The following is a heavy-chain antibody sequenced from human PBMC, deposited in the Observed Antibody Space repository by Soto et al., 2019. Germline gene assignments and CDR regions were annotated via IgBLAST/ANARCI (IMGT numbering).Heavy chain of an antibody. CDR3: ARVVTGEEEAFDI. D-gene: IGHD5-18*01. V-gene: IGHV1-18*01. Sequence: ASVKVSCKASGYTFTSYGISWVRQSPGQGLEWMGWISAYNGNTNYAQKLQGRVPMTTDTSTSTAYMELRSLRSDDTAVYYCARVVTGEEEAFDIWGQGTMVTVSS. J-gene: IGHJ3*02. CDR1: GYTFTSYG. CDR2: ISAYNGNT.